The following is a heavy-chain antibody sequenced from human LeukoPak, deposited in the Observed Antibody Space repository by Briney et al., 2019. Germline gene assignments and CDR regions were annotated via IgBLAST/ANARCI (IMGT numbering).Heavy chain of an antibody. J-gene: IGHJ4*02. Sequence: SETLSLTCNVSGASISTYYWSWIRQPPGKGLEWIGYIYYSGSTHYNPSLESRVTIATDTSKNQFSLKLSSVTAADTAVYYCARGTRGYSGCDSDYWGQGTLVTVSS. CDR1: GASISTYY. D-gene: IGHD5-12*01. CDR3: ARGTRGYSGCDSDY. CDR2: IYYSGST. V-gene: IGHV4-59*01.